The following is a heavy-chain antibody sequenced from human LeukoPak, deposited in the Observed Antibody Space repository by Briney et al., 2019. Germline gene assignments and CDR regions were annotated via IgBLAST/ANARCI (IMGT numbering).Heavy chain of an antibody. CDR2: IYYGGST. J-gene: IGHJ4*02. V-gene: IGHV4-59*08. Sequence: PSETLSLTCTVSGGSISSYYWSWIRQPPGKGLEWIGYIYYGGSTNSNPSLKSRVTISVDTSKNQFSLKLSSVTAADTAVYYCARHSPVTTVTFTPPYDYWGLGTLVTVSP. CDR3: ARHSPVTTVTFTPPYDY. CDR1: GGSISSYY. D-gene: IGHD4-17*01.